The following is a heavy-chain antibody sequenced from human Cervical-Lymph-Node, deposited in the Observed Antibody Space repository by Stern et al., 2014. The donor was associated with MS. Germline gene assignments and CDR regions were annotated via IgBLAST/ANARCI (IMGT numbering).Heavy chain of an antibody. CDR3: ARDYGGYAFGY. CDR2: SYRGDSYP. J-gene: IGHJ4*02. V-gene: IGHV5-51*01. Sequence: EMQLVESGAEVKKPWETLKISCKGSGYSFTADWNAWVRQMRGKGLELRWISYRGDSYPRSSPSFQGQVAISADKSISTAYLQWSSLKASAAAMYYCARDYGGYAFGYWGRGTLVTVSS. D-gene: IGHD4-17*01. CDR1: GYSFTADW.